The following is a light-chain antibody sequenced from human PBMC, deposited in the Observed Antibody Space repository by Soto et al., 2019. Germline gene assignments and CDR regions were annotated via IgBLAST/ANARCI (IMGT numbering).Light chain of an antibody. Sequence: QSVLTQPPSASGTPGQGVTISCSGSSSNIGSNYVYWYQQLPGTAPKLLIYRNNQRPSGVPDRFSGSKSGTSASLATSGLRSEDEADYYCAAWDDSLSAFYVFGTGTKVTVL. CDR3: AAWDDSLSAFYV. CDR2: RNN. CDR1: SSNIGSNY. V-gene: IGLV1-47*01. J-gene: IGLJ1*01.